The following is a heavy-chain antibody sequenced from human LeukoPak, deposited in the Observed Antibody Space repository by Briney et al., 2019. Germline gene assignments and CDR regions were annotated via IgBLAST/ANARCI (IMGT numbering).Heavy chain of an antibody. D-gene: IGHD1-26*01. V-gene: IGHV5-51*01. CDR2: IYPGDSDT. Sequence: GESLKISCKGFGYSFTSYWIGWVRQMPGKGLEWMGIIYPGDSDTRYSPSFQGQVTISADKSISTAYLQWSSLKASDTAMYYCARPRAAVGATIDYWGQGTLVTVSS. J-gene: IGHJ4*02. CDR1: GYSFTSYW. CDR3: ARPRAAVGATIDY.